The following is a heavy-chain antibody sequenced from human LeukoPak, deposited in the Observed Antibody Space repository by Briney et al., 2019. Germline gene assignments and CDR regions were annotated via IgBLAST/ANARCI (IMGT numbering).Heavy chain of an antibody. Sequence: GASVKVSCKASGYTFTSYGISWVRQAPGQGLEWMGWISAYNGNTNYAQKLQGRVTMTTDTSTSTAYMELRSLRSDDTAVYYCARGLGCCSSTSCPRWFDPWGQGTLVTVSS. D-gene: IGHD2-2*01. J-gene: IGHJ5*02. V-gene: IGHV1-18*01. CDR1: GYTFTSYG. CDR3: ARGLGCCSSTSCPRWFDP. CDR2: ISAYNGNT.